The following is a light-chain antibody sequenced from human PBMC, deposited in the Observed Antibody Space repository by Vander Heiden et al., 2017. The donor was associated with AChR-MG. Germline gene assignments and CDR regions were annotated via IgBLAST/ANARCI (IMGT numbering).Light chain of an antibody. CDR1: SSDIGGYNY. CDR3: SSYTSSSTLWV. J-gene: IGLJ3*02. Sequence: QSALTQPASVSGSPGQSITISRTGTSSDIGGYNYVSWYQQHPGNAPKLMIYHVTNRPSGVSNRFSGSKSGNTASLTISGLQAEDEADYYCSSYTSSSTLWVFGGGTKLTVL. V-gene: IGLV2-14*01. CDR2: HVT.